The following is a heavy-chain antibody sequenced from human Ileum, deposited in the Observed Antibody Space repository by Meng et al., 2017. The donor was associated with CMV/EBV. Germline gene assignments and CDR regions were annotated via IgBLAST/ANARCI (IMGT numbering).Heavy chain of an antibody. CDR3: ARGYRSFDS. V-gene: IGHV3-72*01. CDR2: AKKKANSYAT. CDR1: RVSFSDHY. Sequence: CTGSRVSFSDHYVDWEGQGPGKELGWVGRAKKKANSYATEYAGSVKGRFTVSRDDSKSSLCLQMNSLKTEDTAVYYCARGYRSFDSLGQGTLVTVSS. D-gene: IGHD1-26*01. J-gene: IGHJ4*02.